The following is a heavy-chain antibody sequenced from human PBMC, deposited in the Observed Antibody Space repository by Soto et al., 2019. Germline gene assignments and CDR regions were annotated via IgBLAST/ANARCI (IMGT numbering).Heavy chain of an antibody. V-gene: IGHV3-30*18. CDR2: ISYDGSNK. CDR3: AKDLAGNREDNWFDP. CDR1: GFTFSSYG. Sequence: QVQLVESGGGVVQPGRSLRLSCAASGFTFSSYGMHWVRQAPGKGLEWVAVISYDGSNKYYADSVKGRFTISRDNSKNTLYLQMNSLRAEDTAVYYCAKDLAGNREDNWFDPWGQGTLVTVSS. J-gene: IGHJ5*02. D-gene: IGHD6-13*01.